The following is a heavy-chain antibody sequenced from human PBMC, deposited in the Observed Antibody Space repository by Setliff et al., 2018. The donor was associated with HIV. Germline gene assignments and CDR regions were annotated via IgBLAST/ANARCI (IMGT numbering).Heavy chain of an antibody. Sequence: ASVRVSCKASGYIFTSYGISWVRQAPGQGLEWMGWISAYNGNTNYAQKFQGRVSMTIDTSTSTAYMGLRSLRPDDTAVYFCARDPSSGIYYDSSGQYFQNWDQGTLVTVSS. CDR3: ARDPSSGIYYDSSGQYFQN. CDR1: GYIFTSYG. V-gene: IGHV1-18*01. J-gene: IGHJ1*01. CDR2: ISAYNGNT. D-gene: IGHD3-22*01.